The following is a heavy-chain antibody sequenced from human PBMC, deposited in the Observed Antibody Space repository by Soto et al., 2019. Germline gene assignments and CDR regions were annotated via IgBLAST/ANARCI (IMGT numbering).Heavy chain of an antibody. CDR3: ARVISSRDDYFDY. J-gene: IGHJ4*02. CDR1: GDSISGSQW. CDR2: ISHTGTT. D-gene: IGHD2-2*01. V-gene: IGHV4-4*02. Sequence: QVQLQESGPGLVKPSETLSLTCAVSGDSISGSQWWSWVRLPPGKGLEWIGEISHTGTTNYNPSLKSRVTMSVDKPKNQFSLNLTSVTEADTAVYYCARVISSRDDYFDYWGQGTVGTVSP.